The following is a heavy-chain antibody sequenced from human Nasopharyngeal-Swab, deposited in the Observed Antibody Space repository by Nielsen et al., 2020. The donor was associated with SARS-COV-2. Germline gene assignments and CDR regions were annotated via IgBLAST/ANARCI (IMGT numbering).Heavy chain of an antibody. D-gene: IGHD5-18*01. J-gene: IGHJ6*02. CDR3: ARDRWDILLWLPRQWGMDV. V-gene: IGHV4-31*03. Sequence: SETLSLTCTVSGGSISSGDYYWSWIRQHPGKGLEWIGYIYYSGSTYYNPSLKSRVTISVDTSKNQFSLNLSSVTAADTAVYYCARDRWDILLWLPRQWGMDVWGQGTTVTVSS. CDR2: IYYSGST. CDR1: GGSISSGDYY.